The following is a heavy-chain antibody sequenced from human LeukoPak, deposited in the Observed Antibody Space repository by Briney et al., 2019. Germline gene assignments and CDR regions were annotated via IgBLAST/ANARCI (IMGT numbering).Heavy chain of an antibody. J-gene: IGHJ1*01. CDR1: GGSISSSSYY. D-gene: IGHD6-6*01. CDR3: ARTQLDKYFQH. Sequence: SETLSLTCTVSGGSISSSSYYWGWIRQPPGKGLEWIGSIYYSGSTYYNPSLKSRVTISVDTSKNQFSLKLSSVTAADTAVYYCARTQLDKYFQHWGQGTLVTVSS. V-gene: IGHV4-39*07. CDR2: IYYSGST.